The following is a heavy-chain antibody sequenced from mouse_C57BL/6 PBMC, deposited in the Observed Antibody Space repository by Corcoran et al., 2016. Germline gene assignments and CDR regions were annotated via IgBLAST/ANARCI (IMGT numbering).Heavy chain of an antibody. V-gene: IGHV9-3*01. Sequence: QIQLVQSGPELKKPGATVKISCKASGYTFTTYGMSWVKQAPGKGLKWMGWINTYSGVPTYADDFKGRFAFSLETSASTAYLQINNLKNEDTATYFCARGEGDAMDYWGQGTSVTVSS. CDR2: INTYSGVP. CDR3: ARGEGDAMDY. J-gene: IGHJ4*01. CDR1: GYTFTTYG.